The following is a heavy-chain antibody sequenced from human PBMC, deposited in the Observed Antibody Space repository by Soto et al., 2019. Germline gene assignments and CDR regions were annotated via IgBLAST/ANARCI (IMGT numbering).Heavy chain of an antibody. CDR1: GYRFTTYW. CDR2: IHPGDSDT. Sequence: GESLQISCKVSGYRFTTYWIAWVRQMPGKGLEWMGIIHPGDSDTRYSPSFQGQVTISADTSVGTAFLQWSRLKASDTATYYCARQEQLSPYYYAMGVWGQGTTVTVSS. D-gene: IGHD1-1*01. CDR3: ARQEQLSPYYYAMGV. J-gene: IGHJ6*02. V-gene: IGHV5-51*01.